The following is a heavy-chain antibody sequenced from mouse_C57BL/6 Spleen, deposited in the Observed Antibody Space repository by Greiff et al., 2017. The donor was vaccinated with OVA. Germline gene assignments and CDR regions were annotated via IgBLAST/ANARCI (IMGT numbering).Heavy chain of an antibody. D-gene: IGHD1-1*01. V-gene: IGHV1-52*01. Sequence: VQLQQPGAELVRPGSSVKLPCKASGYTFTSYWMHWVKQRPIQGLEWIGNIDPSDSETHYNQKFKDKATLTVDKSSSTAYMQLSSLTSEDSAVYYCARAITTVVPYVDYWGQGTTLTVSS. J-gene: IGHJ2*01. CDR3: ARAITTVVPYVDY. CDR1: GYTFTSYW. CDR2: IDPSDSET.